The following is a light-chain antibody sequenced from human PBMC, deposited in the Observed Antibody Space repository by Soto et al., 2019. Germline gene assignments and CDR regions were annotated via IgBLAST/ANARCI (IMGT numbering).Light chain of an antibody. CDR1: QSISSSS. CDR3: QLYGDSPMYT. V-gene: IGKV3-20*01. Sequence: EIVMMQFPATLSLSPGERATLSCRASQSISSSSLAWYQQKRGQAPRLLIYGASRRATGIPDTFSGSGSGTDFTLTISRLEPEDFAVYYCQLYGDSPMYTFGLGTKLEIK. CDR2: GAS. J-gene: IGKJ2*01.